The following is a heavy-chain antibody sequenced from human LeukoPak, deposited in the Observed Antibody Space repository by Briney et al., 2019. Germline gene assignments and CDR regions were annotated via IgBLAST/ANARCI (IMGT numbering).Heavy chain of an antibody. V-gene: IGHV4-59*01. CDR3: ARALYDSSGYYPRVSYYYYMDV. CDR2: IYYSGST. J-gene: IGHJ6*03. Sequence: SETLSLTCTVSGGSISSYYWSWIRQPPGKGLEWIGYIYYSGSTNYNPSLKSRVTISVDTSKNQFSLKLSSVTAADTAVYYCARALYDSSGYYPRVSYYYYMDVWGKGTTVTVSS. CDR1: GGSISSYY. D-gene: IGHD3-22*01.